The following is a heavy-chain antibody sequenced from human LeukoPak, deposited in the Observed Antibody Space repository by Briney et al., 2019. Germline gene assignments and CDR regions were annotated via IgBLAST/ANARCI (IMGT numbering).Heavy chain of an antibody. J-gene: IGHJ3*02. D-gene: IGHD3-10*01. V-gene: IGHV4-30-2*01. CDR2: IYYSGST. Sequence: SETLSLTCTVSGGSISSGGYYWRWIRQPPGKGLEWIGYIYYSGSTYYNPSLKSRVTISVDTSKNQFSLKLSSVTAADTAVYYCARLPKGPGAFDIWGQGTMVTVSS. CDR3: ARLPKGPGAFDI. CDR1: GGSISSGGYY.